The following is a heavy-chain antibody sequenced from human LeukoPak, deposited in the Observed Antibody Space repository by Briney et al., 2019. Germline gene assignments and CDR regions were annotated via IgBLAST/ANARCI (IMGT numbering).Heavy chain of an antibody. J-gene: IGHJ4*02. V-gene: IGHV1-69*04. CDR3: GRDWEHSGSYSFDY. CDR2: IIPILVIS. Sequence: AVTVSFKASGGTFTSYTISWVRQAPGQGLDWMGRIIPILVISNYAQKFQGRVTIAADKSTSTAYMEMSSLRSEDTAVYYCGRDWEHSGSYSFDYWGQGTLVTVSS. CDR1: GGTFTSYT. D-gene: IGHD1-26*01.